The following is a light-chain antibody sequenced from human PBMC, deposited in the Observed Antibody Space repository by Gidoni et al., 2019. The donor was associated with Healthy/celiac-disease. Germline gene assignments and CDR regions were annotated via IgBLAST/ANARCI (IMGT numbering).Light chain of an antibody. V-gene: IGKV3-20*01. Sequence: EIVLTQSPGTLSLSPGERATLSCRASQSVSSSYLACYQQKPGQAPRLLIYGESSRATGIPDRFCGSVSGTDFTLTIIRLEPEDFAVYYCQQYGSSPDTFGQGTKLEIK. CDR1: QSVSSSY. CDR2: GES. J-gene: IGKJ2*01. CDR3: QQYGSSPDT.